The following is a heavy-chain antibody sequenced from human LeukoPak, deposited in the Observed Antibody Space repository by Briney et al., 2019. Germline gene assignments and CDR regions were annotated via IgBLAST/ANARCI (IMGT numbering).Heavy chain of an antibody. CDR1: GRSSSSYY. V-gene: IGHV4-59*01. CDR2: IYYSGST. J-gene: IGHJ4*02. Sequence: SETLSLTCTVSGRSSSSYYWSWIRQPPGKGLEWIGYIYYSGSTNYNPSLKSRVTISVDTSKNQFSLKLSSVTAADTAVYYCARAEGQLVPFDYWGQGTLVTVSS. CDR3: ARAEGQLVPFDY. D-gene: IGHD6-6*01.